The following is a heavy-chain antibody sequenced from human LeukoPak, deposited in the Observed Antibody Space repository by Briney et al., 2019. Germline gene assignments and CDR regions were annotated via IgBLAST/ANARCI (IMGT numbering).Heavy chain of an antibody. J-gene: IGHJ4*02. Sequence: GGSLRLSCAASGFTVSTYYMTWVRQAPGKGLECVSVIYSGGSTYHADSVKGRFTVSRDNSKNTLYLQMNSLRAEDTAMYYCARGLGYCTSTTCLLPFDYWGQGTLVTVSS. CDR1: GFTVSTYY. V-gene: IGHV3-53*01. CDR2: IYSGGST. D-gene: IGHD2-2*01. CDR3: ARGLGYCTSTTCLLPFDY.